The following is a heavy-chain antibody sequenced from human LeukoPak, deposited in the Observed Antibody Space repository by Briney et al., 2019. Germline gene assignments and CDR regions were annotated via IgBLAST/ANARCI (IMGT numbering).Heavy chain of an antibody. Sequence: EASVKVSCKASGYTFTGYYIHWVRQAPGKGLEWVSAVSGSGGSTYYADSVKGRFTISRDNSKNTLYLQMNSLRAEDTAVYYCAKVSAAAAGTGGYYFDYWGQGTLVTVSS. V-gene: IGHV3-23*01. CDR1: GYTFTGYY. CDR3: AKVSAAAAGTGGYYFDY. CDR2: VSGSGGST. J-gene: IGHJ4*02. D-gene: IGHD6-13*01.